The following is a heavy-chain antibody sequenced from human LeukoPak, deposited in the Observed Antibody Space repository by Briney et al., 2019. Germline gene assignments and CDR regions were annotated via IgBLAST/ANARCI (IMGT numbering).Heavy chain of an antibody. D-gene: IGHD3-10*01. V-gene: IGHV7-4-1*02. CDR1: GYTFTTYA. Sequence: ASVKVSCKASGYTFTTYAMNWVRQAPGQGLEWMGWIITNTGNPTYAQGFTGRSVFSLDTSVSTAYLQISSLKAEDTAVYYCARKGYYGSGSYYNYWGQGTLVTVSS. CDR2: IITNTGNP. J-gene: IGHJ4*02. CDR3: ARKGYYGSGSYYNY.